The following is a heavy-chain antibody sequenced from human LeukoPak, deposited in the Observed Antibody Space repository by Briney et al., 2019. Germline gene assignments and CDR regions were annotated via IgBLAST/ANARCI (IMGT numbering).Heavy chain of an antibody. D-gene: IGHD3-9*01. Sequence: GGSLRLSCAASGFTFSSYSMNWVRQAPGKGLEWVSYIRSSSSTIYYADSVKGRFTISRDNAKNSLYLQMNSLRAEDTAVYYCARDSGPYYDILTGYSDYWGQGTLVTVSS. J-gene: IGHJ4*02. V-gene: IGHV3-48*04. CDR2: IRSSSSTI. CDR3: ARDSGPYYDILTGYSDY. CDR1: GFTFSSYS.